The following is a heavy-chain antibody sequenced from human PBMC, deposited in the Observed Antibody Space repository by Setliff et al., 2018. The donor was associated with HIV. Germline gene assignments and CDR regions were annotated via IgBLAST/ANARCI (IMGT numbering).Heavy chain of an antibody. D-gene: IGHD3-10*01. Sequence: PGGSLRLSCAASGYTFSSYWMAWVRQCPGKGLEWVASIDHFGSEENYVDSVKGRFTISRDNTKNSLHLQLDSLSAEDAAVYFCARDGHLYGQPFDYWGQGALVTVSS. CDR3: ARDGHLYGQPFDY. J-gene: IGHJ4*02. CDR1: GYTFSSYW. CDR2: IDHFGSEE. V-gene: IGHV3-7*05.